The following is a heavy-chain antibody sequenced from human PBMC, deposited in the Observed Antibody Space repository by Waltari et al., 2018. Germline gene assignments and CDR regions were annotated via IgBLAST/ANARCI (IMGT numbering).Heavy chain of an antibody. CDR2: IYYRGST. V-gene: IGHV4-59*01. CDR1: GTSISSYH. CDR3: ARRTASGPYAPSHWYFDL. D-gene: IGHD2-21*02. Sequence: QVQLQESGPGLVKPSETLSFTCTVSGTSISSYHWRWIRQPPGKGLEWLGYIYYRGSTKFNPSLKSRVTLSVDTSKNQSSLRLKSLTAADTAVYYCARRTASGPYAPSHWYFDLWGRGNLVTVSS. J-gene: IGHJ2*01.